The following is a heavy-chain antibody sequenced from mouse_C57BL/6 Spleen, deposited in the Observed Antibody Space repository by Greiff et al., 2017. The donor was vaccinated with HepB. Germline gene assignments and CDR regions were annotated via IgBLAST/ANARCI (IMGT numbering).Heavy chain of an antibody. CDR3: ARREDGNYPFAY. CDR2: IDPSDSYT. CDR1: GYTFTSYW. J-gene: IGHJ3*01. V-gene: IGHV1-59*01. D-gene: IGHD2-1*01. Sequence: VQLQQPGAELVRPGTSVKLSCKASGYTFTSYWMHWVKQRPGQGLEWIGVIDPSDSYTNYNQKFKGKATLTVDTSSSTAYMQLSSLTSEDSAVYYCARREDGNYPFAYWGQGPLVTVSA.